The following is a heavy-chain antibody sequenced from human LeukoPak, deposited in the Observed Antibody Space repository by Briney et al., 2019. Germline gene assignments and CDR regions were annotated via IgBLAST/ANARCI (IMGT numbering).Heavy chain of an antibody. CDR2: INHSGST. CDR1: GGSFSGYY. Sequence: SETLSLTCAVYGGSFSGYYWSWIRQPPGKGLEWIGEINHSGSTNYNPSLKSRVTISVDTSKNQFSLKLSSVTAADTAVYYCARPHYSSSWYSRYSQHWGQGTLVTVSS. V-gene: IGHV4-34*01. D-gene: IGHD6-13*01. J-gene: IGHJ1*01. CDR3: ARPHYSSSWYSRYSQH.